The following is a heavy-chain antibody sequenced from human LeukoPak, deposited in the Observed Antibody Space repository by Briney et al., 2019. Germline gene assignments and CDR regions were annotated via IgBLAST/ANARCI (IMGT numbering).Heavy chain of an antibody. Sequence: SETLSLTCTVSGGSISSYYWSWIRQPPGKGLEWIGYIYYSGSTNYNPSLKSRVTISVDTSKNQFSLKLSSVTAADTAVYYCARDVLYQRNGAFDIWGQGTMVTVSS. CDR2: IYYSGST. CDR1: GGSISSYY. J-gene: IGHJ3*02. CDR3: ARDVLYQRNGAFDI. V-gene: IGHV4-59*01. D-gene: IGHD2-2*02.